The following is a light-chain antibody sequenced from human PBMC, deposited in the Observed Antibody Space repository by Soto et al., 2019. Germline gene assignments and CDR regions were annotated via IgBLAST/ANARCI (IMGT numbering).Light chain of an antibody. Sequence: VMTQYPVTLSVSPCEIATLSCRASQTVSSNLAWFQHKPGQAPRLLLYGASAGATGIPDRFSGSGSGTDFTLTISRLEPEDFAVYYCQQYGSSPRTFGQGTKVDIK. CDR3: QQYGSSPRT. J-gene: IGKJ1*01. V-gene: IGKV3-20*01. CDR1: QTVSSN. CDR2: GAS.